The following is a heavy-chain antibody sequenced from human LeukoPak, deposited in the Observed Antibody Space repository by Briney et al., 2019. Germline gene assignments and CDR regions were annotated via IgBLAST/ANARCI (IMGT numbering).Heavy chain of an antibody. V-gene: IGHV3-23*01. D-gene: IGHD2-2*01. CDR1: GFTFSSYA. Sequence: PGGSLRLSCAASGFTFSSYAMTWVRQAPGKGPEWVSGISASGGSTYYAASVKGRFTVSRDKSRNTLSLQMDSLGAEDTAVYYCAIDQRTSSIKGAFDIWGQGTMVTVSS. J-gene: IGHJ3*02. CDR2: ISASGGST. CDR3: AIDQRTSSIKGAFDI.